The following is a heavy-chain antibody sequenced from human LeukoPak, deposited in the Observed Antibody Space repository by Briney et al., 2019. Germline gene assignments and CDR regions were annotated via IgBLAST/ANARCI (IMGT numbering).Heavy chain of an antibody. CDR3: ANVLLRSSGAFDI. CDR1: GFTFSSYG. J-gene: IGHJ3*02. D-gene: IGHD2-15*01. Sequence: GGSLRLSCAASGFTFSSYGMHWVRQAPGKGLEWVAVISYDGSNKYYADSVNGRFTIARDNSKNTLYLQMNSLRAEDTAVYYCANVLLRSSGAFDIWGQGTMVTVSS. V-gene: IGHV3-30*18. CDR2: ISYDGSNK.